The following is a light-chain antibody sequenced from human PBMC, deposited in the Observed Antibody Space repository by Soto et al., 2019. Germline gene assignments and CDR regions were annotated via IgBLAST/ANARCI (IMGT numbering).Light chain of an antibody. Sequence: QSVLTQPRSVSGSPGQSVTISCTGTSSDVGGYNYVSWYQQHPGKAPKLMIYDVSKRPSGVPDRFSGSKSGNTASLTISGPQAEDEADYYCCSYAGSYTFHWVFGGGTKLTVL. J-gene: IGLJ3*02. CDR3: CSYAGSYTFHWV. CDR1: SSDVGGYNY. CDR2: DVS. V-gene: IGLV2-11*01.